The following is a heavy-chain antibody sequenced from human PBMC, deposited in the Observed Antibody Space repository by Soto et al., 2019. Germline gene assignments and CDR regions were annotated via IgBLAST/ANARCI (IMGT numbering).Heavy chain of an antibody. Sequence: SETLSLTCTVSGGSISSYYWRWIRQPPGKGLEWIGYIYYSGSTNYNPSLKSRVTISVDTSKNQFSLKLSSVTAADTAVYYCARDSGVELLGREYYYYGMDVWGQGTTVTVSS. J-gene: IGHJ6*02. CDR1: GGSISSYY. CDR3: ARDSGVELLGREYYYYGMDV. D-gene: IGHD1-26*01. V-gene: IGHV4-59*01. CDR2: IYYSGST.